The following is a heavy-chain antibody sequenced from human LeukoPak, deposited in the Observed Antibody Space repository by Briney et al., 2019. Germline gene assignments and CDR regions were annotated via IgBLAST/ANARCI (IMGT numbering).Heavy chain of an antibody. CDR3: ARETNTSDSSGYIRADVRRDDY. CDR1: GFTFSSYC. CDR2: ISSSRIYI. V-gene: IGHV3-21*01. D-gene: IGHD3-22*01. Sequence: GGSLRLSCEASGFTFSSYCMNWVRQAPGKGLEWVSSISSSRIYIYYTDSVKGRFTISRDNAGNSLYLQMNSLRAEDTAVYYCARETNTSDSSGYIRADVRRDDYWGQGTLVTVSS. J-gene: IGHJ4*02.